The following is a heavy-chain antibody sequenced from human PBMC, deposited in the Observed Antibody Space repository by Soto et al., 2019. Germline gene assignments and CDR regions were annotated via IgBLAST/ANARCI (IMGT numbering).Heavy chain of an antibody. CDR3: AREGGIVVVPAARIGGVYMDV. Sequence: PSETLSLTCAVYGGSFSGYYWSWIRQPPGKGLECIGEINHSGSTNYNPSLKSRVTISVDTSKNQFSLKLSSVTAADTAVYYCAREGGIVVVPAARIGGVYMDVWGKGTTVTVSS. V-gene: IGHV4-34*01. J-gene: IGHJ6*03. D-gene: IGHD2-2*01. CDR2: INHSGST. CDR1: GGSFSGYY.